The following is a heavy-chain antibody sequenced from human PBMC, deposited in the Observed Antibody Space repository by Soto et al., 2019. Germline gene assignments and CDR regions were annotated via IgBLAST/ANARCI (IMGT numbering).Heavy chain of an antibody. J-gene: IGHJ4*02. CDR1: ECTFSDYA. V-gene: IGHV3-23*01. CDR3: AKNPGYYYDSTGYHFDY. CDR2: ISYGGGTT. D-gene: IGHD3-22*01. Sequence: PGGSLRLSCAASECTFSDYAISWVRQAPGKGLEWVSAISYGGGTTYYADSVKGRFTISRDNSKNTLYLQMNSLRAEDTAVYYCAKNPGYYYDSTGYHFDYWGQETLVTVSS.